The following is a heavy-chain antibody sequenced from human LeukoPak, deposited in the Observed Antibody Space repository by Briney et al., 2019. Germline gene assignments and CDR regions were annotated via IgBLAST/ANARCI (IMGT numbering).Heavy chain of an antibody. V-gene: IGHV3-13*01. J-gene: IGHJ3*02. D-gene: IGHD1-26*01. CDR1: GFTFSSYD. Sequence: PGGSLRLSCAASGFTFSSYDMHWVRQATGKGRKWVSAIGTAGDTYYPGSVKGRFTISRENAKNSLYLQMNSLRAGDTAVYYCARGYSGSYLPAGHDAFDIWGQGTMVTVSS. CDR2: IGTAGDT. CDR3: ARGYSGSYLPAGHDAFDI.